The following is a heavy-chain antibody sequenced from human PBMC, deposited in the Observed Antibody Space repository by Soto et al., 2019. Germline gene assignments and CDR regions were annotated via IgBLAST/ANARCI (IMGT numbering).Heavy chain of an antibody. CDR1: GGTVIGDDLY. J-gene: IGHJ6*02. Sequence: SEAQSHTCVVPGGTVIGDDLYCSLIRHRPGKTLQRIANVYHTGTTYYNPSLKSRVSMSVDTSQHQFSLILASVTAADTAVYYCARALVTDYNSRDYHYYFAMDVWGQGTSVTVSS. CDR3: ARALVTDYNSRDYHYYFAMDV. V-gene: IGHV4-31*02. D-gene: IGHD3-22*01. CDR2: VYHTGTT.